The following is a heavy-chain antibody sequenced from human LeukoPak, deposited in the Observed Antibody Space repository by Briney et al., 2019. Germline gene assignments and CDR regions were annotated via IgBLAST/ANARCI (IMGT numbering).Heavy chain of an antibody. CDR2: IRYDGSNK. J-gene: IGHJ4*02. V-gene: IGHV3-30*02. Sequence: GGSLRLSCAASGFTFSSYGMHWVRQAPGKGLEWVAFIRYDGSNKYYADSVKGRFTISRDNSKNTLYLQMNSLRAEDTAVYYCARAGSIRFDYWGQGTLVTVSS. CDR3: ARAGSIRFDY. D-gene: IGHD1-26*01. CDR1: GFTFSSYG.